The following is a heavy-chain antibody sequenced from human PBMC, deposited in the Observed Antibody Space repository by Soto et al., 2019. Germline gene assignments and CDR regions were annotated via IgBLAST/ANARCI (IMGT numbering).Heavy chain of an antibody. Sequence: SETLSLTCTVSGGSISSGDYYWSWIRQPPGKGLEWIGYIYYSGSTYYNPSLKSRVTISLDTSKNQFSLKLSSVTAADTAVYYCARERPDGARLDPWGQGTLVTVS. CDR3: ARERPDGARLDP. J-gene: IGHJ5*02. V-gene: IGHV4-30-4*01. CDR1: GGSISSGDYY. D-gene: IGHD6-6*01. CDR2: IYYSGST.